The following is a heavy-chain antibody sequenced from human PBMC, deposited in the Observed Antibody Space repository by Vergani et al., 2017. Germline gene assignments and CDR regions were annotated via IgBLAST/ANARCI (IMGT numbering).Heavy chain of an antibody. J-gene: IGHJ4*02. Sequence: EVQLVESGGGLVQPGGSLRLSCAASGFTVSSNYMSWVRQAPGKGLEWVGFIRSKAYGGTTEYAASVKGRFTISRDDSKSIAYLQMNSLKTEDTAVYYCTREVDYWGQGTLVTVSS. CDR3: TREVDY. CDR1: GFTVSSNY. V-gene: IGHV3-49*04. CDR2: IRSKAYGGTT.